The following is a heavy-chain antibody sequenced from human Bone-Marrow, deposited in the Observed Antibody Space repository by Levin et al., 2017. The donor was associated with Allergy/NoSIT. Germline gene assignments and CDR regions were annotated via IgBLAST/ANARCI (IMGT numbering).Heavy chain of an antibody. J-gene: IGHJ4*02. CDR1: GFSFSGSP. CDR2: IRSEANSYAT. D-gene: IGHD2-21*01. CDR3: TTFQGDYKDY. V-gene: IGHV3-73*01. Sequence: GGSLRLSCVASGFSFSGSPMHWVRQASGNGLEWVGRIRSEANSYATAYAASVKGRFTISRDDSKDTSYLQMNSLKTEDTAVYYCTTFQGDYKDYWGQGTLVTVSS.